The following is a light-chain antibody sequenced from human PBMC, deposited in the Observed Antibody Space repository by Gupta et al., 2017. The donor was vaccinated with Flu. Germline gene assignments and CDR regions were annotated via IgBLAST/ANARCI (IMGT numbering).Light chain of an antibody. J-gene: IGLJ1*01. V-gene: IGLV2-8*01. CDR3: CSYAGSNNYV. CDR2: EVS. Sequence: QSALTQPPSASGSPEQSVTISCTGTSSDVGGYNYVSWYQQYPGKAPKVMIYEVSKRPSGVPARFSGSKSGNTASLTVSGLQAEDEADYYCCSYAGSNNYVFGSGTKVTVL. CDR1: SSDVGGYNY.